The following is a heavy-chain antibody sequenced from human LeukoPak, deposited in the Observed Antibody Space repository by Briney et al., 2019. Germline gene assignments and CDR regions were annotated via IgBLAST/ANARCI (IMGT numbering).Heavy chain of an antibody. CDR1: GGSISSGSYY. V-gene: IGHV4-61*02. CDR2: IYTSGST. D-gene: IGHD6-13*01. J-gene: IGHJ4*02. CDR3: ARQAAGDFDY. Sequence: SETLSLTCTVSGGSISSGSYYWSWIRQPAGKGLEWIGRIYTSGSTNYNPSLKSRVTISVDTSKNQFSLKLSSVTAADTAVYYCARQAAGDFDYWGQGTLVTVSS.